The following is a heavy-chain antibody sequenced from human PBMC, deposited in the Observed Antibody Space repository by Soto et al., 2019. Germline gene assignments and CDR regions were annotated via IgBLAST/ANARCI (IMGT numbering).Heavy chain of an antibody. CDR3: ARLKRITGTSVWFDY. CDR2: IYYSGST. Sequence: SETLSLTCTVSGGSISSSSYYWGWIRQPPVKGLEWIGSIYYSGSTYYNPSLKSRVTISVDTSKNQFSLKLSSVTAADTAVYYCARLKRITGTSVWFDYWGQGTLVTGSS. D-gene: IGHD1-20*01. CDR1: GGSISSSSYY. V-gene: IGHV4-39*01. J-gene: IGHJ4*02.